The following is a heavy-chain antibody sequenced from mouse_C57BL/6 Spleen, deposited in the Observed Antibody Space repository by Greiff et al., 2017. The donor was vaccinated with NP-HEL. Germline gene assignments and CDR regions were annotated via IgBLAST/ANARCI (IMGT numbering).Heavy chain of an antibody. CDR1: GYTFTSYW. Sequence: VQLQQSGTELVKPGASVKLSCKASGYTFTSYWMHWVKQRPGQGLEWIGNINTSNGGTNYNEKVKSKATLTVDKSSSTAYMQLSSLTSEDSAVYYCARSDDGNSEMDYWGQGTSVTVSS. CDR3: ARSDDGNSEMDY. J-gene: IGHJ4*01. V-gene: IGHV1-53*01. CDR2: INTSNGGT. D-gene: IGHD2-3*01.